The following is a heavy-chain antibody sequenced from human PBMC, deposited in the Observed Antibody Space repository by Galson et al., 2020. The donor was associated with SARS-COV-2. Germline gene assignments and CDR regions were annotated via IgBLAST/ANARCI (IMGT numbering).Heavy chain of an antibody. V-gene: IGHV3-49*04. CDR1: GFTFGDYA. D-gene: IGHD3-22*01. CDR3: TREDLGYYDSSGYYFGDYFDY. Sequence: GESLKISCTASGFTFGDYAMSWVRQAPGKGLEWVGFIRSKAYGGTTEYAASVKGRFTISRDDSKSIAYLQMNSLKTEDTAVYYCTREDLGYYDSSGYYFGDYFDYWGQGTLVTVSS. J-gene: IGHJ4*02. CDR2: IRSKAYGGTT.